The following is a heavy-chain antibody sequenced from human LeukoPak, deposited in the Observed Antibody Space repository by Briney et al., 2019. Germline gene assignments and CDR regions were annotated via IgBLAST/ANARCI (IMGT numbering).Heavy chain of an antibody. CDR1: GFSVNSND. CDR3: ARGPRGFDP. V-gene: IGHV3-53*01. CDR2: IYSGGGT. Sequence: PGGSLSLSCAASGFSVNSNDMSWGRQGPGKGLEWVSVIYSGGGTSYADSVKGRFTISRDNSKNSLYLQMNSLRAEDTAVYYCARGPRGFDPWGQGTLVTVSS. J-gene: IGHJ5*02.